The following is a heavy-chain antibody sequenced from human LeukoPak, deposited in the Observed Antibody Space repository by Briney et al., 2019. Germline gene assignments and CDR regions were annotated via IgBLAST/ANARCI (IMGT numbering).Heavy chain of an antibody. CDR2: SNAGNGNT. J-gene: IGHJ6*03. Sequence: ASVKVSCKASGYTFSTYVMHWVRQAPRQRLEWMGWSNAGNGNTKYSEKFQGRVTITRDTSASTAYMELSSLRSDDTAVYYCARDSSGTHYYYYYMDVWGKGTTVTISS. V-gene: IGHV1-3*01. CDR3: ARDSSGTHYYYYYMDV. CDR1: GYTFSTYV. D-gene: IGHD6-19*01.